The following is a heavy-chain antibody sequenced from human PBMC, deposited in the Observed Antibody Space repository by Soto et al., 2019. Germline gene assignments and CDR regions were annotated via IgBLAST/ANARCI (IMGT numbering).Heavy chain of an antibody. CDR1: GYTFTSYG. J-gene: IGHJ4*02. Sequence: QVQLVQSGPEVKKPGASVKVSCQTSGYTFTSYGIAWVRQAPGQGLEGMVWISPSKGNTNYAQKFQGGVTTTTDTATSTAYRELRSLRSDDTAVYYCASRSRAFDFWGQGTLVTVSS. CDR2: ISPSKGNT. V-gene: IGHV1-18*01. CDR3: ASRSRAFDF.